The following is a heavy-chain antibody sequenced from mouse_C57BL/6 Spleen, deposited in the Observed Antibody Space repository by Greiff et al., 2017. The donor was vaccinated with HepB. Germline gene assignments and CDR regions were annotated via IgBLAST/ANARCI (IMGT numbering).Heavy chain of an antibody. D-gene: IGHD2-4*01. CDR1: GYSITSGYY. CDR3: ARGGNYDLLGFDY. J-gene: IGHJ2*01. Sequence: EVQLQESGPGLVKPSQSLSLTCSVTGYSITSGYYWNWIRQFPGNKLEWMGYISYDGSNNYNPSLKNRISITRDTSKNQFFLKLNSVTTEDTATYYCARGGNYDLLGFDYWGQGTTLTVSS. CDR2: ISYDGSN. V-gene: IGHV3-6*01.